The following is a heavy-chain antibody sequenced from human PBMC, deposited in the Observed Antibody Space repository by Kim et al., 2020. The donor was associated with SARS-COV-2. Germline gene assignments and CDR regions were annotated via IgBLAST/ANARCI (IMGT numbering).Heavy chain of an antibody. Sequence: ASVKVSCKASGYTFTSYDINWVRQATGQGLEWMGWINPNSGNTGYAQKFQGRVTMTRNTSIMTAYMELSSLASDDTAVYFCAREGWETVNPFDFWGQGTLVTVSS. V-gene: IGHV1-8*01. CDR2: INPNSGNT. CDR1: GYTFTSYD. J-gene: IGHJ4*02. CDR3: AREGWETVNPFDF. D-gene: IGHD1-26*01.